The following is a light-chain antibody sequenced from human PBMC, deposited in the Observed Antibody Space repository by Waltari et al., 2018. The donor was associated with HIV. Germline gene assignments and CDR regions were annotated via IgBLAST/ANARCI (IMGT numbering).Light chain of an antibody. CDR3: QQRSIWPPT. CDR1: ENINNY. CDR2: DAS. Sequence: PGERATLSCRTSENINNYLAWYQQKPGQAPRLLIYDASNRATGIPARFSGSGSGTDFTLTISSLEPEDSALYYCQQRSIWPPTFGHGTKLEI. J-gene: IGKJ2*01. V-gene: IGKV3-11*01.